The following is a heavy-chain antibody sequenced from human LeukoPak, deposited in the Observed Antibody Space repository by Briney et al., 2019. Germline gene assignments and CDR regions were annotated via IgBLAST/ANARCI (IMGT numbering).Heavy chain of an antibody. J-gene: IGHJ6*03. CDR2: IGSSDSTT. D-gene: IGHD6-25*01. Sequence: GGSLRLSCVASGFTFSSYEMNWVRQAPGKGLEWLSYIGSSDSTTHYADSVKGRFTISRDNAKNSLYLQMNSLRVEDTAVYYCATDGTPNYSSGWVYMDVWGEGTTVTISS. CDR1: GFTFSSYE. V-gene: IGHV3-48*03. CDR3: ATDGTPNYSSGWVYMDV.